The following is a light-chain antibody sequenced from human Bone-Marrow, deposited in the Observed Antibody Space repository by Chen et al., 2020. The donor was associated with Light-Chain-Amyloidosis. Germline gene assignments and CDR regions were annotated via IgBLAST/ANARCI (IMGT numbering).Light chain of an antibody. V-gene: IGLV1-44*01. CDR1: SANIGSNT. CDR3: AAWDDSLIWV. Sequence: QSVLTQPPSASGTPGQRVTITCSGSSANIGSNTVNWYQQLPGTAPKLLIYSNNPRPTGVPDQFSGSKSGTSASLAISGLQSEDEADYYCAAWDDSLIWVFGGGTKLTVL. CDR2: SNN. J-gene: IGLJ3*02.